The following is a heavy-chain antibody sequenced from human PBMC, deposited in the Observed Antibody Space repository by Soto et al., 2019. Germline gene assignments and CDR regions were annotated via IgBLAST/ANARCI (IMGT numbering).Heavy chain of an antibody. D-gene: IGHD3-9*01. J-gene: IGHJ5*02. CDR2: MNPNSGNT. CDR3: VREQNDILTGYRNWFDP. V-gene: IGHV1-8*01. CDR1: GYTFTSYD. Sequence: ASVKVSCKASGYTFTSYDINWVRQATGQGLEWMGWMNPNSGNTGYAQKFQGRVTMTRNTSISTAYMELSSLRSEDTAVYYCVREQNDILTGYRNWFDPWCQGTLVTVSS.